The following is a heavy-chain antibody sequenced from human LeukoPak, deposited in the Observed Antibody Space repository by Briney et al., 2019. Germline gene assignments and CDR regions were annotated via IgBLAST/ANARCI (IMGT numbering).Heavy chain of an antibody. CDR2: SYYSGST. CDR3: ARRDCGGDCYSGVKIDY. V-gene: IGHV4-39*01. CDR1: GGSISSSTSY. D-gene: IGHD2-21*01. J-gene: IGHJ4*02. Sequence: SETLSLTCTVSGGSISSSTSYWGWIRQPPGKGLEWIGSSYYSGSTYYNPSLKSRVTISVDTSKKQFSLKLSSVTAAGTAVYYCARRDCGGDCYSGVKIDYWGQGTLVTVSS.